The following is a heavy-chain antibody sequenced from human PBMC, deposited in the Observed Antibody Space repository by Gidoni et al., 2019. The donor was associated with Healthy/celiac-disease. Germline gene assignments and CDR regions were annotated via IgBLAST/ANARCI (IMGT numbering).Heavy chain of an antibody. D-gene: IGHD3-22*01. CDR3: AKEYYDSSGYYFGYFQH. Sequence: EVQLLESGGGLVQPGGSLRLSCAASAFTFSSYAMSWVRQAPGKGLEWVSAISGSGGSTYYADSVKGRFTISRDNSKNTLYLQMNSLRAEDTAVYYCAKEYYDSSGYYFGYFQHWGQGTLVTVSS. CDR1: AFTFSSYA. CDR2: ISGSGGST. V-gene: IGHV3-23*01. J-gene: IGHJ1*01.